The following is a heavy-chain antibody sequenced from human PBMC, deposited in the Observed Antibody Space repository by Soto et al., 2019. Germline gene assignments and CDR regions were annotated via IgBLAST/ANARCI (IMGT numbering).Heavy chain of an antibody. Sequence: DVQLVQSGAEVKKPGESLKISCTGSGFRFTTDWIGWVRQMPGKGLEWMGIIHPGDSDTRYSPSFQGQVTISADKSIRTAYLQWSSLKASDTAMYYCARLPRRDGYNPDAFHMWGQGTMVTVSS. D-gene: IGHD5-12*01. J-gene: IGHJ3*02. CDR3: ARLPRRDGYNPDAFHM. CDR1: GFRFTTDW. V-gene: IGHV5-51*01. CDR2: IHPGDSDT.